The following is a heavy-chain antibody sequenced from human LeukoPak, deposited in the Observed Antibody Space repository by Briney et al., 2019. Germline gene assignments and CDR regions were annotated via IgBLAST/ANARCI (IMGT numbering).Heavy chain of an antibody. D-gene: IGHD2-2*01. V-gene: IGHV1-2*02. CDR1: GYTFTGYY. CDR2: INPNSGGT. Sequence: ASVKVSCKASGYTFTGYYIHWVRQAPGQGLEWLGWINPNSGGTNYAQKFQGGVTMTRDTSTSTAYMELSSLISDDTAVYYCARDSCSLSSCPFFGYWGQGILVTVPS. CDR3: ARDSCSLSSCPFFGY. J-gene: IGHJ4*02.